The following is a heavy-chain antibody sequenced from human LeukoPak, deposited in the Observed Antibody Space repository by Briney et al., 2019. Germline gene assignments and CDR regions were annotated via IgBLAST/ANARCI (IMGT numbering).Heavy chain of an antibody. J-gene: IGHJ4*02. CDR1: GGSISTYY. CDR2: VHGSGNT. V-gene: IGHV4-4*07. D-gene: IGHD3-22*01. Sequence: SETLSLTCTVSGGSISTYYWSWIRQPAGKGLEWIVRVHGSGNTKYNPLFMSRVNMSVDTSKDQFSLKLTAVTAADTAVYCCARARDYYDSSGFLYWGQGTLVTVSS. CDR3: ARARDYYDSSGFLY.